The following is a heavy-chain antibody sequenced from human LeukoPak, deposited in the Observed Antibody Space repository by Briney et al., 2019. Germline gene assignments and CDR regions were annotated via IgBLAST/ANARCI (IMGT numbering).Heavy chain of an antibody. CDR2: INHSGST. V-gene: IGHV4-34*01. Sequence: PSETLSLTCAVYGGSLSGYYWSWIRQPPGKGLEWIGEINHSGSTNYNPSLKSRVTISVDTSKNQFSLKLSSVTAADTAVYYCARVMGAKAVDYWGQGTLVTVSS. D-gene: IGHD1-26*01. CDR1: GGSLSGYY. J-gene: IGHJ4*02. CDR3: ARVMGAKAVDY.